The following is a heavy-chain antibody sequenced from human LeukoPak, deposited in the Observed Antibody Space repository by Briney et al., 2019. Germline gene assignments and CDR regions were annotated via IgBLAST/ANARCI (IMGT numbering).Heavy chain of an antibody. V-gene: IGHV3-33*06. CDR1: GFTFSAYG. CDR2: IWYDGSNK. CDR3: AKEGYDSSGYYSSFDY. D-gene: IGHD3-22*01. Sequence: GTSLRLSCAASGFTFSAYGMHWVRQAPGKGLGWVAVIWYDGSNKYYADSVKGRFTISRDNSKNTLYLRMDSLRAEDTAVYYCAKEGYDSSGYYSSFDYWGQGTLVTVSS. J-gene: IGHJ4*02.